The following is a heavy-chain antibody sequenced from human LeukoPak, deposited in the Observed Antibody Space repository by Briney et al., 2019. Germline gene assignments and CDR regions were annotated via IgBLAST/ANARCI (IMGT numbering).Heavy chain of an antibody. CDR1: GFTFSDYY. V-gene: IGHV3-11*04. Sequence: GGSLRLSCAASGFTFSDYYMSWIRQAPGKGLEWVSYISSSGSTIYYADSVKGRFTISRDNAKNSLYLQMNSLRAEDTAVYYCARAPYYDFWSGFLTFDYWGQGTLVPVSS. D-gene: IGHD3-3*01. CDR2: ISSSGSTI. J-gene: IGHJ4*02. CDR3: ARAPYYDFWSGFLTFDY.